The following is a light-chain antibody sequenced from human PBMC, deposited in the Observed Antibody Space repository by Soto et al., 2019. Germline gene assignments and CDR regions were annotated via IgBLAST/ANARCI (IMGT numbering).Light chain of an antibody. CDR3: QQRSNWPSFT. V-gene: IGKV3-11*01. CDR2: DAS. Sequence: EIVLTQSPATLSLSPGERATLSCRASQSVSSYLAWYQQKPGQAPRLLIYDASNRATGIPARFSGSGSGTDFTLTISSLEPEDFAVYYCQQRSNWPSFTFGPGTKVYIK. J-gene: IGKJ3*01. CDR1: QSVSSY.